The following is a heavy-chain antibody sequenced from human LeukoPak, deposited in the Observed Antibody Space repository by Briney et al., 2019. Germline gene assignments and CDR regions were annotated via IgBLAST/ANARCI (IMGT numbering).Heavy chain of an antibody. Sequence: ASVKVSCKASGYTFTIYDINWVRQATGQGLEWMGWMNPNNGNTGYAQKFQGRVTMTTDTSTSTAYMELRSLRSDDTAVYYCARVIDAFDIWGQGTMVTVSS. J-gene: IGHJ3*02. CDR3: ARVIDAFDI. V-gene: IGHV1-8*01. CDR2: MNPNNGNT. CDR1: GYTFTIYD.